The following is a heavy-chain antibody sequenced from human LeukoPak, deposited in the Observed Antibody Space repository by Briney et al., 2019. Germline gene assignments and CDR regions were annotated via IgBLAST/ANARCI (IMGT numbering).Heavy chain of an antibody. D-gene: IGHD3-16*01. Sequence: GGSLRLSCAASGFTASSSNYMNCLRQAPGKGLEWVSGIYTGGTTYYTDSVKGRFTISRDNPNNTLYLQMHSLRAEDTAVYYCAREISRFGIWGQGTLVTVSS. CDR1: GFTASSSNY. CDR3: AREISRFGI. J-gene: IGHJ4*02. V-gene: IGHV3-66*01. CDR2: IYTGGTT.